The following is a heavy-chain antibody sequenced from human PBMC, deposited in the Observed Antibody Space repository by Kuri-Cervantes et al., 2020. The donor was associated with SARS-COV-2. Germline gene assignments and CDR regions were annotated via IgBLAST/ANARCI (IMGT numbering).Heavy chain of an antibody. Sequence: SETLSLTCTVSGGSISSSSYYWGWIRQPPGTGLEYIGYIYYSGTTNCNPSLKSRVSISVDTSKNQFSLKLNSVTAADTAVYYCAREVRGYHYGYFDYWGRGAVVTVSS. D-gene: IGHD5-18*01. CDR1: GGSISSSSYY. J-gene: IGHJ4*02. CDR3: AREVRGYHYGYFDY. CDR2: IYYSGTT. V-gene: IGHV4-61*05.